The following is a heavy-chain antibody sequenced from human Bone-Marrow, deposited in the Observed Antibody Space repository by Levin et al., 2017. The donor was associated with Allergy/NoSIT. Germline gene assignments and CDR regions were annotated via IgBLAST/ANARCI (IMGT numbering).Heavy chain of an antibody. D-gene: IGHD4-23*01. J-gene: IGHJ4*02. Sequence: SETLSLTCTVSAYSISSGYYWGWIRQPPGKGLEWIGSIYHNGNTYYNPSLKSRVTISVDTSKNQFSLQLSSVTAADTAVYYCARDHMVVTPIYFDYWGQGTLVTVSS. CDR1: AYSISSGYY. V-gene: IGHV4-38-2*02. CDR2: IYHNGNT. CDR3: ARDHMVVTPIYFDY.